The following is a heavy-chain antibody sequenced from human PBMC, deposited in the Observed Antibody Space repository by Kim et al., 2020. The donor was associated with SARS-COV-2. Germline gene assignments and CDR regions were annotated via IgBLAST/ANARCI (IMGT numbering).Heavy chain of an antibody. CDR3: ARQKLPIFGVVITTSFDY. CDR2: IYYSGST. D-gene: IGHD3-3*01. CDR1: GGSISSSSYY. J-gene: IGHJ4*02. Sequence: SETLSLTCTVSGGSISSSSYYWGWIRQPPGKGLEWIGSIYYSGSTYYNPSLKSRVTISVDTSKNQFSLKLSSVTAADTAVYYCARQKLPIFGVVITTSFDYWGQGTLVTVSS. V-gene: IGHV4-39*01.